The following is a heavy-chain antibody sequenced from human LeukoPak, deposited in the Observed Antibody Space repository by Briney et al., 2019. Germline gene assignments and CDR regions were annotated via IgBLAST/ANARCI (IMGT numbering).Heavy chain of an antibody. CDR2: IKTNGGRT. Sequence: GWSLRLSCAASGFTLSDYWVHWVRPAPGKGLVWVSRIKTNGGRTNYADSVKGRFTISRDNAKNTVSLQMNSLRAEDTAVYYCARSFSGSREYWGQGTRVTVSS. J-gene: IGHJ4*02. CDR1: GFTLSDYW. V-gene: IGHV3-74*01. D-gene: IGHD5-24*01. CDR3: ARSFSGSREY.